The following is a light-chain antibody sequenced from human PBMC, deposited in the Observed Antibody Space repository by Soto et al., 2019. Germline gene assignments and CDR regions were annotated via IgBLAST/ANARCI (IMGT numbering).Light chain of an antibody. CDR3: SSYTTSSTLAV. Sequence: QSALTQPASVSGSPGQSITISCTGTSSDIGGHNDVSWYQQHPGKAPKLMIYEVSNRPSGVSNRFSGSQSGNTASLTISGLQAEDEANYYCSSYTTSSTLAVFGGGTKVTVL. CDR1: SSDIGGHND. CDR2: EVS. J-gene: IGLJ3*02. V-gene: IGLV2-14*01.